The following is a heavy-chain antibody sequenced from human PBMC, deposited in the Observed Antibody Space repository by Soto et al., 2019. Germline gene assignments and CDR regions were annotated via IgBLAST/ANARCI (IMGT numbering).Heavy chain of an antibody. CDR2: IYYSGST. J-gene: IGHJ5*02. CDR3: AKDSGYNYGYFRWFDP. D-gene: IGHD5-18*01. V-gene: IGHV4-59*01. CDR1: GGSISSYY. Sequence: SETLSLTCTVSGGSISSYYWSWIRQPPGKGLEWIGYIYYSGSTNYNPSLKSRVTISVDTSKSQFSLKLSSVTAADTAVYYCAKDSGYNYGYFRWFDPWSQGTLVTVSS.